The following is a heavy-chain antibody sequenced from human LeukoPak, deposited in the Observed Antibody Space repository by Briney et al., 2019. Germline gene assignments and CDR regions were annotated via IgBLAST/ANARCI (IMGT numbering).Heavy chain of an antibody. D-gene: IGHD3-22*01. J-gene: IGHJ6*02. Sequence: ASVKVSCKASGYTFTGYYMHWVRQAPGQGLEWMGWINPNSGGTNYAQKFQGRVTITADKSTSTAYMELSSLRSEDTAVYYCATYDSSGYYYYYGMDVWGQGTTVTVSS. CDR2: INPNSGGT. CDR3: ATYDSSGYYYYYGMDV. CDR1: GYTFTGYY. V-gene: IGHV1-2*02.